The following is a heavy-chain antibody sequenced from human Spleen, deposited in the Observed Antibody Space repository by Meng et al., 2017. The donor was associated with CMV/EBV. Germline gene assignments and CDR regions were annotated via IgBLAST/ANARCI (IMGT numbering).Heavy chain of an antibody. Sequence: CKASRYNFNDYDIKWVRRAAGQGPEWMGWMNPNSGNTGFAQNFQGRLTMTRDTSIATAYMELSNLTSEDTAVYYCARDYSGSGSSRGYWGQGTLVTVSS. J-gene: IGHJ4*02. D-gene: IGHD3-10*01. CDR3: ARDYSGSGSSRGY. CDR2: MNPNSGNT. CDR1: RYNFNDYD. V-gene: IGHV1-8*01.